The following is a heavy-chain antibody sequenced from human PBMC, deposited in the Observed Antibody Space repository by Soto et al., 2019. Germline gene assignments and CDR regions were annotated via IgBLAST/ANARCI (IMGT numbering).Heavy chain of an antibody. D-gene: IGHD5-12*01. CDR1: GGSISSYY. CDR2: ISYRGNT. V-gene: IGHV4-59*01. J-gene: IGHJ3*02. CDR3: ARETVMATRNRVDAFDI. Sequence: PSETLSLTCTVSGGSISSYYWNWIRQPPGKGLEWIGYISYRGNTNYNPSLKSRVTISVDTSKNQFSLKLDSVTAVDTAVYYCARETVMATRNRVDAFDIWGQGTMVTVSS.